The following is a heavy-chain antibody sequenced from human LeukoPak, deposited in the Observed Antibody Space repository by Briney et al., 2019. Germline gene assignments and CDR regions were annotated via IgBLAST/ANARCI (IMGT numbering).Heavy chain of an antibody. CDR1: GFTFSSYS. Sequence: GGSLRLSCAASGFTFSSYSMNWVRQAPGKGLEWVSSISSSSSYIYYADSAKGRFTISRGNAKNSLYLQMNSLRAEDTAVYYCARTPGYSSSWYGAWGQGTLVTVSS. V-gene: IGHV3-21*01. D-gene: IGHD6-13*01. CDR2: ISSSSSYI. J-gene: IGHJ5*02. CDR3: ARTPGYSSSWYGA.